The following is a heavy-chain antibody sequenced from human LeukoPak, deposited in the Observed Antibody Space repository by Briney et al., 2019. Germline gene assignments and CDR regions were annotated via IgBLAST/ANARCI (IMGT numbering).Heavy chain of an antibody. V-gene: IGHV3-53*01. CDR2: TFSSGTT. J-gene: IGHJ1*01. Sequence: GGSLRLSCAASGFTFSSNYMSWVRQAPGKGLEWVSVTFSSGTTFYADSVKGRFTISRDNAKNTVSLQMNSLRAEDTGVYYCARAPSEIGGYYPEYFRHWGQGTLVTVSS. D-gene: IGHD3-22*01. CDR1: GFTFSSNY. CDR3: ARAPSEIGGYYPEYFRH.